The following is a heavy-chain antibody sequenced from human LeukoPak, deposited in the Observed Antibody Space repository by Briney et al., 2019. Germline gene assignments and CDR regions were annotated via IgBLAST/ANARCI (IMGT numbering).Heavy chain of an antibody. Sequence: GGSLRLSCAASGFTFSSFAMSWVRQAPGKGLEWVSTISGSGRSIYYADSVKGRFTISRDNSKYTLYLQMNSLRAEDTAVYYCAKGSSGLADAFDIWGQGTMVTVSS. CDR2: ISGSGRSI. D-gene: IGHD6-19*01. CDR1: GFTFSSFA. J-gene: IGHJ3*02. V-gene: IGHV3-23*01. CDR3: AKGSSGLADAFDI.